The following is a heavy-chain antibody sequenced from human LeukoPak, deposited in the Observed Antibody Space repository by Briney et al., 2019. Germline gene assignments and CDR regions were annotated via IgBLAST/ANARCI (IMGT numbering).Heavy chain of an antibody. D-gene: IGHD1-26*01. Sequence: SETLSLTCAVSGVSISGSYYYWGWIRQPPGKGLEWIGNIYYSGSTYYNASLQSRVTISIDTSKNQFSLRLNSVTAANTAMYFCVKSGGYGLIDYWGQGTLVTVSS. CDR1: GVSISGSYYY. V-gene: IGHV4-39*01. CDR2: IYYSGST. J-gene: IGHJ4*02. CDR3: VKSGGYGLIDY.